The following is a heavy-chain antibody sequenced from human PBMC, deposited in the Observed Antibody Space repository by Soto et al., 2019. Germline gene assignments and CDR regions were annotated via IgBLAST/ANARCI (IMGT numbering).Heavy chain of an antibody. CDR1: GFTFSTYA. D-gene: IGHD2-2*01. Sequence: GGSLRLSCAASGFTFSTYAMSWVRQAPGKGLEWVSAISGSGGSTYYADSVKGRFTISRDNSKNTLYMQMNSLRAEDTAVYHCAKSVVVVPTAIGGWFDPWGQGTLVTVSS. V-gene: IGHV3-23*01. J-gene: IGHJ5*02. CDR2: ISGSGGST. CDR3: AKSVVVVPTAIGGWFDP.